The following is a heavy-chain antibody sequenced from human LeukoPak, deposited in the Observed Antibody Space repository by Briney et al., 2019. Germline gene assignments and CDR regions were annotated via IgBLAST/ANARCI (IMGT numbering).Heavy chain of an antibody. J-gene: IGHJ4*02. CDR3: ARDPSYSHGFFDY. V-gene: IGHV3-74*01. Sequence: PGGSLRLSCAASGFTFISYWMHWVRQAPGKGLVWVSRIDSDGSSTSYADPVKGRFTISRDSAKNTLYLQMNSLRAEDTAVYYCARDPSYSHGFFDYWGQGTLVTVSS. CDR2: IDSDGSST. D-gene: IGHD5-18*01. CDR1: GFTFISYW.